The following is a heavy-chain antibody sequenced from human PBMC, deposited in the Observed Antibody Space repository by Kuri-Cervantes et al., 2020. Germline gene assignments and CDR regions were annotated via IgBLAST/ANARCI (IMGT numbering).Heavy chain of an antibody. J-gene: IGHJ3*02. CDR2: ISAYNGNA. Sequence: ASVKVSCKASGYTFTGYYMHWVRQAPGQGLEWMGWISAYNGNANYVQRFQGRVTMTTDKSTTTVYMELGSLGSDDTAVYYCARDSPYYSDSSGYPDAFDIWGQGTMVTVSS. CDR1: GYTFTGYY. CDR3: ARDSPYYSDSSGYPDAFDI. V-gene: IGHV1-18*04. D-gene: IGHD3-22*01.